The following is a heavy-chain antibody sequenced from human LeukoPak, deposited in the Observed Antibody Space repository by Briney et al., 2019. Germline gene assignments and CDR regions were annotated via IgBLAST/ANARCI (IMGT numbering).Heavy chain of an antibody. CDR2: IYAAGST. CDR3: ARGVAGRNFFDY. D-gene: IGHD3-10*01. V-gene: IGHV3-66*01. Sequence: GGSLRLSCAASGFTVSDKYMSWVRQAPGKGLEWVSVIYAAGSTYYADSVRGRFTISRDNFKNTLYLQMNSLRAEDAAVYFCARGVAGRNFFDYWGQGILVTVSS. J-gene: IGHJ4*02. CDR1: GFTVSDKY.